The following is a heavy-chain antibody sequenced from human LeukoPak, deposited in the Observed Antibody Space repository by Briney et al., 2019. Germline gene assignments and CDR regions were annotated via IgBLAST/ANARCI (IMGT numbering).Heavy chain of an antibody. Sequence: SGPALVKPTQTLTLTCTFSGFSLSTSGMCVSWIRQPPGKALEWLARIDWDDDKYYSTSLKTRLTISKDTSKNQVVLTMTNMDPEDTATYYCARISSLGYCSGGSCYSGYYFDYWGQGTLVTVSS. V-gene: IGHV2-70*11. CDR1: GFSLSTSGMC. CDR2: IDWDDDK. D-gene: IGHD2-15*01. J-gene: IGHJ4*02. CDR3: ARISSLGYCSGGSCYSGYYFDY.